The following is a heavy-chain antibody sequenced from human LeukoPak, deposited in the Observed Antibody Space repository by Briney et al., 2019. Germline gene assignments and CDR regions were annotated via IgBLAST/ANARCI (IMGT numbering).Heavy chain of an antibody. D-gene: IGHD5-24*01. Sequence: QSGGSLRLSCAASGFTVSSNYMSWVRQAPGKGLEWVSVIYSGGSTYYADSVKGRFTISRDNSKNTLYLQMNSLRAEDTAVYYCASRDKGYYYGMDVWGQGTTVTVSS. CDR2: IYSGGST. CDR3: ASRDKGYYYGMDV. J-gene: IGHJ6*02. CDR1: GFTVSSNY. V-gene: IGHV3-66*01.